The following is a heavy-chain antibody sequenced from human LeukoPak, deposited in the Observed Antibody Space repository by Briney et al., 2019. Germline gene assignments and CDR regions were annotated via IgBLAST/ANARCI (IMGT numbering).Heavy chain of an antibody. Sequence: GGSLRLSCAASGFTFSKYDMSWVRQAPGKGLEWVSNLRRGGGSKNYAGSAKHRYTISRDNPKNTLHVHMHALRAHDTPVYYCAKSATWTYFDSWGQGTLVTVSS. V-gene: IGHV3-23*01. CDR3: AKSATWTYFDS. J-gene: IGHJ4*02. CDR2: LRRGGGSK. CDR1: GFTFSKYD. D-gene: IGHD3/OR15-3a*01.